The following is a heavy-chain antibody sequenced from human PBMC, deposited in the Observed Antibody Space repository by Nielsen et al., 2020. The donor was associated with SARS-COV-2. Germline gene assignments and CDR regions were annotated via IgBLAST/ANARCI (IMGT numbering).Heavy chain of an antibody. Sequence: SVKVSCKASGGTFSSYAISWVRQAPGQGLEWMGGIIPIFGTANYAQKFQGRVTITADEFTSTAYMELSSLRSDDTAVYYCARVGPRSVGNVGRGVTYDYWGQGTLVTVSS. CDR2: IIPIFGTA. J-gene: IGHJ4*02. D-gene: IGHD3-10*01. V-gene: IGHV1-69*13. CDR1: GGTFSSYA. CDR3: ARVGPRSVGNVGRGVTYDY.